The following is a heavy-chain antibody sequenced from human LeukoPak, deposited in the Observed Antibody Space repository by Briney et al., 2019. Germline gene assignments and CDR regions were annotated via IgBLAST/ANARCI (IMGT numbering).Heavy chain of an antibody. CDR3: ARANYDILTGYYFAVATRTLDY. J-gene: IGHJ4*02. CDR1: GFTFSSYA. V-gene: IGHV3-23*01. Sequence: PGGSLRLSCAASGFTFSSYAMSWVRQAPGKGLEWVSAISGSGGSTYYADSVKGRFTISRDNAKNSLYLQMNSLRAEDTAVYYCARANYDILTGYYFAVATRTLDYWGQGTLVTVSS. D-gene: IGHD3-9*01. CDR2: ISGSGGST.